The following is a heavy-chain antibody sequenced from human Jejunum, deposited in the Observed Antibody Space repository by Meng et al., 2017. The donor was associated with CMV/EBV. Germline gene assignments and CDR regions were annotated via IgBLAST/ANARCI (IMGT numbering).Heavy chain of an antibody. Sequence: QDQVVRSGGEVKKPGASVKVSCKASGYTFTNYGITWVRQAPGQGLEWMGWISAYNGNTNYAQTLQGRLTMTTDTSTSTAYMELRSLRSDDTAVYYCARVEVGITSGDYWGQGTLVTVSS. CDR3: ARVEVGITSGDY. J-gene: IGHJ4*02. V-gene: IGHV1-18*01. D-gene: IGHD1-26*01. CDR2: ISAYNGNT. CDR1: GYTFTNYG.